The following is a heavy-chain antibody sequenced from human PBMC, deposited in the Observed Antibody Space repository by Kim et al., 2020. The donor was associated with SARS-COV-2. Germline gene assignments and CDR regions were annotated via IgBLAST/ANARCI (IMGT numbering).Heavy chain of an antibody. CDR1: GGSISSSNW. J-gene: IGHJ4*02. CDR2: IYHSGST. D-gene: IGHD3-22*01. Sequence: SETLSLTCAVSGGSISSSNWWSWVRQPPGKGLEWIGEIYHSGSTNYNPSLKSRVTISVDKSKNQFSLKLSSVTAADTAVYYCARVLYYYDSSGYYYPGPGLPFDYWGQGTLVTVSS. CDR3: ARVLYYYDSSGYYYPGPGLPFDY. V-gene: IGHV4-4*02.